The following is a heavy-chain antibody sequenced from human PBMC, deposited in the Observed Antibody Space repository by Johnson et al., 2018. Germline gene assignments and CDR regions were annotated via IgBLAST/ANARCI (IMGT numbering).Heavy chain of an antibody. CDR2: IYHSGNP. J-gene: IGHJ3*02. CDR3: ARGGFCTNGFCPRDAFDI. Sequence: QVQLQESGSGLVKPSQTLSLTCAVSGGSISSGDYSWNWIRQPPGKGLEWIGDIYHSGNPYYNPSLKSRVTISVDGSKNQFSLKLSSVTAADTAVYYCARGGFCTNGFCPRDAFDIWGQGAMVTVSS. V-gene: IGHV4-30-2*01. CDR1: GGSISSGDYS. D-gene: IGHD2-8*01.